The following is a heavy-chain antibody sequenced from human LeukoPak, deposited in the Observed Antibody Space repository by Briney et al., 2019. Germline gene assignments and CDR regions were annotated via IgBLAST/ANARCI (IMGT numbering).Heavy chain of an antibody. V-gene: IGHV4-4*07. CDR3: ARDSSQLGPDY. Sequence: SETLSLTCTVSGGSISSYYWSWIRKPAGKGLKWIGRIYTSGSTNYNPSLKSRVTMSVDTSKNQFSLKLSSVTAADTAVYYCARDSSQLGPDYWGQGTLVTVSS. CDR1: GGSISSYY. J-gene: IGHJ4*02. D-gene: IGHD6-13*01. CDR2: IYTSGST.